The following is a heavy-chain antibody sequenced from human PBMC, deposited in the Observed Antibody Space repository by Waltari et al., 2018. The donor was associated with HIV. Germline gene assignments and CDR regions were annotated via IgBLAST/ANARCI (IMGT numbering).Heavy chain of an antibody. D-gene: IGHD4-4*01. V-gene: IGHV3-49*03. CDR2: IRSRIYGGAT. CDR3: TRSSKLDY. CDR1: GFSFGDFA. Sequence: EVQLVEFGGGLVQPGRSLRLSCTGFGFSFGDFAICWFRRAPGKGLEWVGLIRSRIYGGATEYAASAKGRFTISRDDLKSVAYLQMNSLKTEDTAVYYCTRSSKLDYWGQGTLVTVSS. J-gene: IGHJ4*02.